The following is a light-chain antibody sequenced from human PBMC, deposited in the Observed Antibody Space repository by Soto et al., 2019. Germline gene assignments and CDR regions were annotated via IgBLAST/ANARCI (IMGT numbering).Light chain of an antibody. CDR3: QQYNTYSWT. V-gene: IGKV1-5*01. Sequence: DIQMTQSPSTLSASVGETLTISCRASQSISNLLAWYQQKPGKAPKLLVYDSSTLETGVTSRFRGSGSGTEFTPTISSLQPDDFATYYCQQYNTYSWTFDQGTKVDMK. J-gene: IGKJ1*01. CDR1: QSISNL. CDR2: DSS.